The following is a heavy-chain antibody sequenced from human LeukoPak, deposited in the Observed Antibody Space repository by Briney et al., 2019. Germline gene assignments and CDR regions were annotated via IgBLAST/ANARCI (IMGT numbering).Heavy chain of an antibody. J-gene: IGHJ4*02. CDR3: ARDIYYDSSGYYRH. CDR2: ISTYHGNT. V-gene: IGHV1-18*04. D-gene: IGHD3-22*01. CDR1: GYTFTGYY. Sequence: ASVKVSCKASGYTFTGYYMHWVRQAPGQGLEWMGWISTYHGNTNYAQKLQGRVTMTTDTSTSTAYMELRSLRSDDTAVYYCARDIYYDSSGYYRHWGQGTLVTVSS.